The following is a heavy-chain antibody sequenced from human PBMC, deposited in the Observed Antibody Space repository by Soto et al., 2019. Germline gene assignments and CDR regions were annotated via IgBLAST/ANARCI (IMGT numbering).Heavy chain of an antibody. Sequence: NPSETLSLTCAVSGGSISSSNWWSWVRQPPGKGLEWIGEIYHSGSTNYNPSPKSRVTISVDKSKNQFSLKLSSVTAADTAVYYCASGGAVAKPALYYYYGMDVWGQGTTVTVSS. CDR3: ASGGAVAKPALYYYYGMDV. V-gene: IGHV4-4*02. D-gene: IGHD6-19*01. CDR2: IYHSGST. CDR1: GGSISSSNW. J-gene: IGHJ6*02.